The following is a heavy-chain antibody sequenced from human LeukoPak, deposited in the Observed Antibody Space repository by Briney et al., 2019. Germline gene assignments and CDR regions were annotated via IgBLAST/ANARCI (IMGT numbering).Heavy chain of an antibody. J-gene: IGHJ4*02. V-gene: IGHV1-2*02. CDR1: GYTFTGYY. D-gene: IGHD6-19*01. CDR3: ARDPYSSGWFVDY. CDR2: INPNSGGT. Sequence: ASVKVSCMASGYTFTGYYMHWVRQAPGQGLEWMGWINPNSGGTNYAQKFQGRVTMTRDTSISTAYMELSRLRSDDTAVYYCARDPYSSGWFVDYWGQGTLVTVSS.